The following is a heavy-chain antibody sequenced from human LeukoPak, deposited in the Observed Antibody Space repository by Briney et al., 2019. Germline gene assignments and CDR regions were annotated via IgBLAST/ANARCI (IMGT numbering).Heavy chain of an antibody. J-gene: IGHJ5*02. D-gene: IGHD3-10*01. CDR3: ARDKGGTMVRLNWFDP. V-gene: IGHV4-30-2*01. CDR1: GGSISSGGYY. CDR2: IYHSGST. Sequence: SQTLSLTCTVSGGSISSGGYYWSWIRQPPGKGLEWIGYIYHSGSTYYNPSLKSRVTISVDRSKNQFSLKLSSVTAADTAVYYCARDKGGTMVRLNWFDPWGQGTLVTVSS.